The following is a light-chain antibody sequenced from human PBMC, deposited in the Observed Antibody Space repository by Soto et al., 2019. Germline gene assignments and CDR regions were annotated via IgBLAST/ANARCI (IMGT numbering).Light chain of an antibody. CDR1: QSIRGW. J-gene: IGKJ2*01. CDR3: PQCISNADT. Sequence: DIQRTQSPSTLSASVGDRVTITCRASQSIRGWLAGYQQKPGRAPKLLIFDVSTLASGVPSRFSGSGSGPEFTLTFNSLQADNFATYYCPQCISNADTFVQGTKVQIE. V-gene: IGKV1-5*01. CDR2: DVS.